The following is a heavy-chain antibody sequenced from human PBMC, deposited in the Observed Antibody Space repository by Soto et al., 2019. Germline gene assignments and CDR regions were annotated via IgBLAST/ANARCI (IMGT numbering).Heavy chain of an antibody. CDR2: INPKSGGT. J-gene: IGHJ4*02. D-gene: IGHD1-26*01. CDR3: ARDLAKGGGSEGFDY. Sequence: ASVKVSCKASGYTFTVYYMHWVRQAPGQGLEWMGWINPKSGGTMYPQKFQGRATMTWDTSISTAYMALTRLRSDDTAVYYCARDLAKGGGSEGFDYWGQGTLVTVYS. CDR1: GYTFTVYY. V-gene: IGHV1-2*02.